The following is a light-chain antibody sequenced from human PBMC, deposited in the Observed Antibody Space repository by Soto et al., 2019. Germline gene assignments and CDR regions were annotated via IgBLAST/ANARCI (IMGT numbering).Light chain of an antibody. CDR3: SSYTSSSSYV. V-gene: IGLV2-14*01. CDR2: DVS. Sequence: QSVLTQPASVSGSPGQSITISCTGTSSDVGAYNYVSWYQQHPGKAPKLMIHDVSNRPSGVSNRFSGSKPGNTASLTISGLQAEDEADYYCSSYTSSSSYVFGTGTKVTVL. J-gene: IGLJ1*01. CDR1: SSDVGAYNY.